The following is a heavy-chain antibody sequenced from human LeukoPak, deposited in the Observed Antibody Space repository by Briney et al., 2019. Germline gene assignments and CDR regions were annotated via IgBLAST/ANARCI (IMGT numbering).Heavy chain of an antibody. CDR2: IRYDGSNK. V-gene: IGHV3-30*02. Sequence: PGGSLRLSCAASGFTFSSYGMHWVRQAPGKGLEWVAFIRYDGSNKYYADSVKGRFTISRDNSKNTLYLQMNSLRAEDTAVYYCAKGGYSNGRYYYYYMDVWGEGTTVTVSS. CDR1: GFTFSSYG. J-gene: IGHJ6*03. CDR3: AKGGYSNGRYYYYYMDV. D-gene: IGHD5-18*01.